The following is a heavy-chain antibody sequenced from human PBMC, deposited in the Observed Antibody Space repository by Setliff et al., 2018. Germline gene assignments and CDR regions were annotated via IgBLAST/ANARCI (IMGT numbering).Heavy chain of an antibody. CDR3: ARWTYYGSGSLLKLYYYMDV. CDR1: GGSISSGSYY. D-gene: IGHD3-10*01. Sequence: SETLSLTCTVSGGSISSGSYYWSWIRQPAGKGLEWIGHIYTSGSTNYNPSLKSRVTISVDTSKNQFSLKLSSVTAADTAVYYCARWTYYGSGSLLKLYYYMDVWGKGTTVTVSS. CDR2: IYTSGST. V-gene: IGHV4-61*09. J-gene: IGHJ6*03.